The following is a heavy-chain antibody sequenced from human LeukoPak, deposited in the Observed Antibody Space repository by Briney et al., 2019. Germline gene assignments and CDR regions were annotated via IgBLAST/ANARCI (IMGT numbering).Heavy chain of an antibody. J-gene: IGHJ5*02. D-gene: IGHD3-10*01. CDR3: ARDSAMVRFDP. CDR1: GYTFTGYY. CDR2: INPNSGGT. V-gene: IGHV1-2*02. Sequence: ASVTVSCKASGYTFTGYYMHWVRQAPGQGLEWMGWINPNSGGTNYAQKFQGRVTMTRDTSISTAYMELSRLRSDDTAAYYCARDSAMVRFDPWGQGTLVTVSS.